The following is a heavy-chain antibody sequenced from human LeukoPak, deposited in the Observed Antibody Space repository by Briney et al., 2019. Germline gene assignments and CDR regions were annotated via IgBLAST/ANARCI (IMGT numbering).Heavy chain of an antibody. V-gene: IGHV4-39*07. CDR3: ARVPGYYDSSGYYYGVYWYFDL. CDR1: GGSISSYNYY. Sequence: PSETLSLTCTVSGGSISSYNYYWGWIRQPPGKGLELIGNVYYSGSTYYNPSLESRVTISVDTSKNQFSLKLSSVTAADTALYYCARVPGYYDSSGYYYGVYWYFDLWGRGTLVTVSS. D-gene: IGHD3-22*01. J-gene: IGHJ2*01. CDR2: VYYSGST.